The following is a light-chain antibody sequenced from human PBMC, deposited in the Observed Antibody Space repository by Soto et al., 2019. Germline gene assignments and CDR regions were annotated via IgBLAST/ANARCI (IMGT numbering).Light chain of an antibody. V-gene: IGKV1-39*01. CDR1: QSISGY. J-gene: IGKJ5*01. CDR3: QQSYSIPLT. CDR2: GAS. Sequence: QMYQSPSSVSANIRDRVTITCRASQSISGYLNWYQQKPGKAPKVLIYGASTLLSGVPSRFSGAGSGTDFTLSISSLQPEDFAIYYCQQSYSIPLTFAQLTLL.